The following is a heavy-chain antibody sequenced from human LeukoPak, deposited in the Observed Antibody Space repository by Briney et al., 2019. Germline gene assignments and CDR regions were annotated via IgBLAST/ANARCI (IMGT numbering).Heavy chain of an antibody. CDR2: ISTTGSTI. J-gene: IGHJ4*02. V-gene: IGHV3-48*02. Sequence: GGSLRLSCAASGFTFSNFAMSWVRQAPGKGLEWVSYISTTGSTIYYADSVKGRFTISRDNAKNSLYLQMNSLRDEDTAVYYCARARYWAFDYWGQGTLVTVSS. D-gene: IGHD2-15*01. CDR3: ARARYWAFDY. CDR1: GFTFSNFA.